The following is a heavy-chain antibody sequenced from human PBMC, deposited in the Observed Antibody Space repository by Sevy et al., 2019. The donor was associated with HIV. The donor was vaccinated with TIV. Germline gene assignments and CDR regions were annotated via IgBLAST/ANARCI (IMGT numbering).Heavy chain of an antibody. V-gene: IGHV3-21*01. Sequence: GGSLRLSCAASGFTFSSYSMNWVRQAPGKGLGWVSSISSSSSYIYYADSVKGGLTISRDNAKNSLYLQMNSLRAEDTAVYYCARVAVGYCSSTSCRAALYYYYYYMDDWGKGTTVTVSS. CDR1: GFTFSSYS. CDR3: ARVAVGYCSSTSCRAALYYYYYYMDD. J-gene: IGHJ6*03. CDR2: ISSSSSYI. D-gene: IGHD2-2*01.